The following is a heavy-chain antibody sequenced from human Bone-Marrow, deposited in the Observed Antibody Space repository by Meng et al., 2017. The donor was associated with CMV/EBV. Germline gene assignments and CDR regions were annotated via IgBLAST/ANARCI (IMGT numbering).Heavy chain of an antibody. J-gene: IGHJ4*02. CDR2: INGDGSIT. V-gene: IGHV3-74*01. Sequence: GESLKISCAASGFTFSGYWMHWVRQAPGKGLVWVSRINGDGSITTYADSVKGRFTISRDNAKNTLYLQMNSLRAEDTAVFYCARESYFYETSALGDFWGQGNLVTVSS. CDR3: ARESYFYETSALGDF. CDR1: GFTFSGYW. D-gene: IGHD3-22*01.